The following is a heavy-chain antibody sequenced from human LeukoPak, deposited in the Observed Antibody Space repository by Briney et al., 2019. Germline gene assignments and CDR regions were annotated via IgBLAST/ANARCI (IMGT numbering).Heavy chain of an antibody. CDR2: ISKNGKTI. J-gene: IGHJ4*02. V-gene: IGHV3-11*01. CDR1: GFTFSDYY. CDR3: ARVFGAYGSGSYDFDY. Sequence: GGSLRLSCAASGFTFSDYYMSWIRQAPGKGLEWLSYISKNGKTIYYADSIKGRFTISRDNAKKSVYLQMNSLRAEDTAVYYCARVFGAYGSGSYDFDYWGQGTLVTVSS. D-gene: IGHD3-10*01.